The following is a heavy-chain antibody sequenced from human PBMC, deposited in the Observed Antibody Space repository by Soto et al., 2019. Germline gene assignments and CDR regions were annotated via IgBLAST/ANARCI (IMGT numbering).Heavy chain of an antibody. V-gene: IGHV3-15*07. D-gene: IGHD6-19*01. Sequence: EVQLVESGGGLVKPGGSLRLSCAASGFTFSNAWMNWVRQAPGKGLEWVGRIKSKTDGGTTDFAAPVKDRFTISRDDSINTLYLQMNSLKTEDTGVYYCIAVAGGYYYYGMDVWGQGTTVTVS. J-gene: IGHJ6*02. CDR3: IAVAGGYYYYGMDV. CDR2: IKSKTDGGTT. CDR1: GFTFSNAW.